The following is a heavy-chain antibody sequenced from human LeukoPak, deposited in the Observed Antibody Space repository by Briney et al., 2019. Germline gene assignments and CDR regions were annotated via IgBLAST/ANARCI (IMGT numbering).Heavy chain of an antibody. CDR3: ARGGGGSDY. D-gene: IGHD3-16*01. J-gene: IGHJ4*02. V-gene: IGHV3-7*04. Sequence: GGSLRLSCAASGLTLSTFWMTWVRQAPGKGLEWVANIKQDGSEKYYVDSVKGRFTISRDNTKNSLYLQMNSLRAEDTAVYYCARGGGGSDYWGQGILVTVSS. CDR2: IKQDGSEK. CDR1: GLTLSTFW.